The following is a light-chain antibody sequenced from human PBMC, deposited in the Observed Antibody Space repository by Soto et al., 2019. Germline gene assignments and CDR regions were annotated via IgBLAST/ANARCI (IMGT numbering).Light chain of an antibody. Sequence: EIVLTQSPGTLSLSPGERATLSCRASQGVSSTSLAWYQQKPGQAPRLLIYGASFRATGIPDRFSGSGSGTDFTLTISRLEPEDFAVYYCHQFGGSSRTFGQGTKVEIK. CDR3: HQFGGSSRT. CDR1: QGVSSTS. J-gene: IGKJ1*01. V-gene: IGKV3-20*01. CDR2: GAS.